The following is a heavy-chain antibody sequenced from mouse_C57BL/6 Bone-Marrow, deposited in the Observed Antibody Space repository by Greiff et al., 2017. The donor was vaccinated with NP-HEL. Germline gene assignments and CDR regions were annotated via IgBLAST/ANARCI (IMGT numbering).Heavy chain of an antibody. J-gene: IGHJ2*01. Sequence: VKLQQPGTELVKPGASVKLSCKASGYTFTSYWMHWVKQRPGQGLEWIGNINPSNGGTNYNEKFKSKATLTVDKSSSTAYMQLSSLTSEDSAVYYCARSSYDYDGLDYWGQGTTLTVSS. CDR2: INPSNGGT. CDR3: ARSSYDYDGLDY. D-gene: IGHD2-4*01. V-gene: IGHV1-53*01. CDR1: GYTFTSYW.